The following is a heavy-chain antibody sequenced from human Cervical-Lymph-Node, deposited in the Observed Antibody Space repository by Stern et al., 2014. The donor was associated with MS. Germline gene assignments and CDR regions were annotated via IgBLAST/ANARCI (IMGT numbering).Heavy chain of an antibody. J-gene: IGHJ6*02. CDR2: IDSSGST. D-gene: IGHD3-3*01. CDR1: GGSISRGSYY. CDR3: ARDSWSAGTDYGMDV. V-gene: IGHV4-61*02. Sequence: QLQLQESGPGLVKPAQTLSLTCTVSGGSISRGSYYWSWIRQPAGKGLEWIGRIDSSGSTNYNPSLKSRVTISADTLKTQFPWKLSSVPAADTAMYYCARDSWSAGTDYGMDVWGQGTTVSVSS.